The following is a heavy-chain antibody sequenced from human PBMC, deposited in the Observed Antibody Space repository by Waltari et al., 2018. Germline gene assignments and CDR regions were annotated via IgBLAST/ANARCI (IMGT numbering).Heavy chain of an antibody. CDR2: INPNSGGT. V-gene: IGHV1-2*06. J-gene: IGHJ4*02. CDR3: ARDGAVAGTILFDY. CDR1: GYTLTELS. D-gene: IGHD6-19*01. Sequence: QVQLVQSGAEVKKPGASVKVSCKVSGYTLTELSMHWVRQAPGKGLEWMGRINPNSGGTNYAQKFQGRVTMTRDTSISTAYMELSRLRSDDTAVYYCARDGAVAGTILFDYWGQGTLVTVSS.